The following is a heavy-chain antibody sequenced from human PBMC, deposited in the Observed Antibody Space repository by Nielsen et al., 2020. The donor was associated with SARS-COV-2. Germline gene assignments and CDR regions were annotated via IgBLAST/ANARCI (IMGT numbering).Heavy chain of an antibody. CDR1: GGSISSYY. CDR3: ARENNGGTDAFDI. J-gene: IGHJ3*02. D-gene: IGHD4-23*01. Sequence: SETLSLTCTVSGGSISSYYWSWIRQPPGKGLEWIGYIYYSGSTNYNPSLKSRVTISVDTSKNQFSLKLSSVTAADTAVYYCARENNGGTDAFDIWGQGTMVTVSS. CDR2: IYYSGST. V-gene: IGHV4-59*01.